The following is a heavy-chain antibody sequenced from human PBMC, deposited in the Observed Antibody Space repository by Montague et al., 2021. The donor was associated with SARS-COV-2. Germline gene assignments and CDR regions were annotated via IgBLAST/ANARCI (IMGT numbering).Heavy chain of an antibody. V-gene: IGHV6-1*01. CDR3: ATAGSLGNFDY. Sequence: NDYAVSVKSRVTIHPDTSKNQFSLQLNSVTPEDSAVYYCATAGSLGNFDYWGQGTLVTVSS. CDR2: N. J-gene: IGHJ4*02. D-gene: IGHD3-10*01.